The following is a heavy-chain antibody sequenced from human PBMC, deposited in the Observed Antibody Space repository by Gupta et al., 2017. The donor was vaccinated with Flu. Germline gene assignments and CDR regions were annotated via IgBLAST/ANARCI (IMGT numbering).Heavy chain of an antibody. CDR1: GVSFSASA. D-gene: IGHD2-15*01. V-gene: IGHV1-69*01. CDR2: IIPVFGPT. J-gene: IGHJ4*02. Sequence: QVHLVQSGAEVQKPGSSVTLSCKTSGVSFSASAINWLRQAPGQGLAWMGGIIPVFGPTKYAQKFQGRVAITADESTTTVYRELGSLRSDDTAVYYWARKGGGHCSGGSCYSLDFWGQGTPVTVSS. CDR3: ARKGGGHCSGGSCYSLDF.